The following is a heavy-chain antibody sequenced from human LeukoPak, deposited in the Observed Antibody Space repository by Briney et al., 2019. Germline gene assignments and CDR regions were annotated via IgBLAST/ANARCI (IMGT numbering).Heavy chain of an antibody. CDR3: ARGGGGMDV. CDR1: GFTLSSYL. V-gene: IGHV3-7*01. CDR2: INQDGSEK. Sequence: PGGSLRLSRAASGFTLSSYLMSWVRQAPGKGLEWVANINQDGSEKYYVDSVKGRFTISRDNAKNSLYLQMNTLRAEDTAVYHCARGGGGMDVWGKGTTVTVSS. D-gene: IGHD3-16*01. J-gene: IGHJ6*04.